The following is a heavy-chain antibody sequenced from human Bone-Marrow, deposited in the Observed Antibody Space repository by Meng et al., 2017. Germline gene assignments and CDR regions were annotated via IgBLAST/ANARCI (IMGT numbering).Heavy chain of an antibody. J-gene: IGHJ4*02. CDR2: INTNTWNP. D-gene: IGHD2-2*01. CDR1: GYTLTHYA. V-gene: IGHV7-4-1*02. Sequence: ASVKVSCKASGYTLTHYAINWLRQAPGQGLEWMGWINTNTWNPTYAQGFTGRLVFPLDTSVSTAYLQLSGLKADDTAVYYCTRDGYSDCSSTSCFDYWGQGSPVTVSS. CDR3: TRDGYSDCSSTSCFDY.